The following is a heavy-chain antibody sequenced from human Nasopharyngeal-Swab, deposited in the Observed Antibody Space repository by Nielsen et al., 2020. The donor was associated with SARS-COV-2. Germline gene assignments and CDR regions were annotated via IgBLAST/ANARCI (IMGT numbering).Heavy chain of an antibody. Sequence: SETLSLTCTVSGGSISSYYWSWIRQPPGKGLEWIGYIYYSGSTNYSPSLKSRVTISVDTSKNQFSLKLSSVTAADTAVYYCARCLEYSSSQDYYYYYMDVWGKGTTVTVSS. V-gene: IGHV4-59*08. CDR2: IYYSGST. J-gene: IGHJ6*03. D-gene: IGHD6-6*01. CDR1: GGSISSYY. CDR3: ARCLEYSSSQDYYYYYMDV.